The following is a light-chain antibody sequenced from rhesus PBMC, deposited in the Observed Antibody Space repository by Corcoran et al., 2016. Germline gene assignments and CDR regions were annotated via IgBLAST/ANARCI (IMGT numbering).Light chain of an antibody. V-gene: IGKV1-22*01. J-gene: IGKJ1*01. CDR1: QSSSSW. Sequence: DIQMTQSPSSLSASVGDTVTITCRASQSSSSWLDWYQQKPGKAPTLLIYKASSLKSGVPSRFSGRGSGTVFTLTLNSLQAEDFATYYCLQYSSSPWTFGQGTKVELK. CDR3: LQYSSSPWT. CDR2: KAS.